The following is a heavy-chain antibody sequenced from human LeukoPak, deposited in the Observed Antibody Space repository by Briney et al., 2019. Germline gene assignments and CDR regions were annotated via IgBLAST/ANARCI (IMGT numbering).Heavy chain of an antibody. Sequence: SETLSLTCAVYGGSFSGYYWSWIRQPSGKGLEWIGEINHSGSTNYNPSLKSRVTISVDTSKNQFSLKLSSVTAADTAVYYCARGKYYDFWSGKNWFDPWGQGTLVTVSS. CDR2: INHSGST. CDR3: ARGKYYDFWSGKNWFDP. J-gene: IGHJ5*02. CDR1: GGSFSGYY. D-gene: IGHD3-3*01. V-gene: IGHV4-34*01.